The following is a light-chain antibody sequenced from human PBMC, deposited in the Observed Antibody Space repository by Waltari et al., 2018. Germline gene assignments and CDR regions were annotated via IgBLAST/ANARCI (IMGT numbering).Light chain of an antibody. Sequence: DIQMTQSPSSLSASVGDRVTITCRASQSISSYLNWYQQKPGKAPKLLIYAASSLQSGVPSRFSGRRSGTDFTLNISILQPEDFATYYCQQSYSTPLTFGGGTKVEIK. CDR1: QSISSY. CDR3: QQSYSTPLT. CDR2: AAS. V-gene: IGKV1-39*01. J-gene: IGKJ4*01.